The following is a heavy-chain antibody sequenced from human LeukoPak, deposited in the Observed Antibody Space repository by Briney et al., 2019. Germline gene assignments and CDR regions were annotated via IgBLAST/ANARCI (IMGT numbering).Heavy chain of an antibody. V-gene: IGHV4-4*07. CDR3: ARDIRSNSGSNRYFDY. CDR1: GGSLSSYY. CDR2: IYSSGST. J-gene: IGHJ4*02. D-gene: IGHD6-19*01. Sequence: PSETLSLTCTVSGGSLSSYYWSWIRQPAGKGLEWIGRIYSSGSTNYNPSLKSRVTMSVDTSKNQFSLKLSSVTAADTAVYYCARDIRSNSGSNRYFDYWGQGTLVTVSS.